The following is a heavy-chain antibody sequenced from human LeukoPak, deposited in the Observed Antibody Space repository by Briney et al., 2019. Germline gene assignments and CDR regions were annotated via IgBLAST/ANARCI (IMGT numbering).Heavy chain of an antibody. CDR2: IYYSGST. D-gene: IGHD3-9*01. CDR1: GVSISSYY. V-gene: IGHV4-59*08. J-gene: IGHJ5*02. Sequence: SETLSLTCTVSGVSISSYYWSWIRQPPGKGLEWIGYIYYSGSTIYNPSLKSRVTISVDTSKNQFSLRLTSVTAADTAVYYCARHLGYYNSGWFDPWGQGTLVTVSS. CDR3: ARHLGYYNSGWFDP.